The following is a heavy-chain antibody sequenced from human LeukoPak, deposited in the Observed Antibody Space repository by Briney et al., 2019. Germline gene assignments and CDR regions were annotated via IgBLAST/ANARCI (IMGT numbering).Heavy chain of an antibody. V-gene: IGHV4-4*07. D-gene: IGHD2-15*01. CDR2: FYTSGST. Sequence: SETLSLICTVSGGSISDYYWSWIRQPAGKGLEWIGRFYTSGSTNYNPSLKSRVTMSVDTSKNQFSLKLSSVTAADTAVYYCARQYPPIGYRAWYHDYYFDYWGQGTLVTVSS. CDR1: GGSISDYY. CDR3: ARQYPPIGYRAWYHDYYFDY. J-gene: IGHJ4*02.